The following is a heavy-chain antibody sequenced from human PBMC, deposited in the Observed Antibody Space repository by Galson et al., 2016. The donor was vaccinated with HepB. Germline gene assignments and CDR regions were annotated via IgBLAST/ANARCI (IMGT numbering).Heavy chain of an antibody. CDR2: INPNSGGT. D-gene: IGHD6-19*01. CDR1: GYTFTGYY. CDR3: ARSTGFFYYGDY. J-gene: IGHJ4*02. Sequence: SCKASGYTFTGYYMHWVRQAPGQGLEWMGWINPNSGGTNYAQKFQGWVTMTRDTSISTTYMELSRLRSDDTAVYYCARSTGFFYYGDYWGQGTLVTVSS. V-gene: IGHV1-2*04.